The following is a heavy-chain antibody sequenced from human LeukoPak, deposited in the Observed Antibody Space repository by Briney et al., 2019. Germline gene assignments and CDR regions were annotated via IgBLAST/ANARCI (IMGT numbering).Heavy chain of an antibody. V-gene: IGHV1-69*08. CDR2: IVPALDKS. Sequence: GASVKVSCKASGDIFTSHTINWVRQAPRQGLEWMGRIVPALDKSDYAQKFQGRVTIIADKSTTTAYMELSGLASEDTAVYYRARGKGIAVAGSFDSWGQGTLVTVSS. CDR3: ARGKGIAVAGSFDS. D-gene: IGHD6-19*01. CDR1: GDIFTSHT. J-gene: IGHJ5*01.